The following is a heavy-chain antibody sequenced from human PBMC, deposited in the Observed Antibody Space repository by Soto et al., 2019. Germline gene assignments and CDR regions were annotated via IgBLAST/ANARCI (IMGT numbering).Heavy chain of an antibody. CDR1: GFPFNSYG. D-gene: IGHD6-19*01. V-gene: IGHV3-33*01. J-gene: IGHJ4*02. Sequence: PGGSLRLSCVASGFPFNSYGIHWVRRAPGKGLEWVANIGFAGNNKYYADSVKGRFTISRDNSKNTLYLHINSLKFDDTAMYYCARRPRSGWKLFAYWGQGTLVPVS. CDR3: ARRPRSGWKLFAY. CDR2: IGFAGNNK.